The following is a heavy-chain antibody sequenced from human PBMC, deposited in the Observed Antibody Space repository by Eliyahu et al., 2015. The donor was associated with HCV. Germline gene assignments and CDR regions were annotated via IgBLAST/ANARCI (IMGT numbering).Heavy chain of an antibody. CDR2: IYYSGST. Sequence: QVQLQESGPGLVKPSETLSLTXXVSGXXXSSXXYYWSWIRQPPGKGLEWIGYIYYSGSTNYNPSLKSRVTISVDTSKNQFSLKLSSVTAADTAVYYCASRRVGATAFDYWGQGTLVTVSS. D-gene: IGHD1-26*01. CDR3: ASRRVGATAFDY. V-gene: IGHV4-61*01. J-gene: IGHJ4*02. CDR1: GXXXSSXXYY.